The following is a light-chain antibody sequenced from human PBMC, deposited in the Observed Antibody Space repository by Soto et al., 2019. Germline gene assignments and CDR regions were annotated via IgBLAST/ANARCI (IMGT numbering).Light chain of an antibody. Sequence: EIVLTQSPGTLSLSPGERATLSCRASQSVSSSYLAWYQQKPGQAPRLLIYGAFSRATSIPDRLSGSGSGTDFTLTISRLEPDDFAVYYCQQYGRSPWTVGQGTKVEIK. CDR2: GAF. J-gene: IGKJ1*01. CDR1: QSVSSSY. V-gene: IGKV3-20*01. CDR3: QQYGRSPWT.